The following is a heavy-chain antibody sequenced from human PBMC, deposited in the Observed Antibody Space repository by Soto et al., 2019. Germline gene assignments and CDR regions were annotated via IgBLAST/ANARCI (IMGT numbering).Heavy chain of an antibody. CDR1: GFTFSSYA. CDR2: ISGSGGST. J-gene: IGHJ4*02. CDR3: ARSSGAVAEPGDY. D-gene: IGHD6-19*01. V-gene: IGHV3-23*01. Sequence: EVQLLESGGGLVQPGGSLRLSCAASGFTFSSYAMSWVRQAPGKGLEWVSAISGSGGSTYYADSVKGRFTISRDNYENTLQLQMNSLRAEDTAVYYCARSSGAVAEPGDYWGQGTLVTVSS.